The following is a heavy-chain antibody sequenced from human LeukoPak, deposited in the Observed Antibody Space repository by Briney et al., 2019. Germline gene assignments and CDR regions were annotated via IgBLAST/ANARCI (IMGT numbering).Heavy chain of an antibody. J-gene: IGHJ4*02. D-gene: IGHD1-7*01. CDR3: ARDESITGTTGSDY. V-gene: IGHV3-7*03. CDR2: IKQDESEK. Sequence: GGSLRLSCVASGFTFSNYWMSWVRQAPGKGLEWVTNIKQDESEKYYADSVKGRFTISRDNAKNSLYLQMNSLRAEDTAVYYCARDESITGTTGSDYWGQGTLVTVSS. CDR1: GFTFSNYW.